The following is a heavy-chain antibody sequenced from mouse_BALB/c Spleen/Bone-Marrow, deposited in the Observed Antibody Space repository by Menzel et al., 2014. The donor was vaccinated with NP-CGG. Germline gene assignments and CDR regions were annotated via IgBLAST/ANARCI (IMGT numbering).Heavy chain of an antibody. V-gene: IGHV3-5*02. D-gene: IGHD1-1*01. CDR2: IYYSGTI. CDR1: GISTTTGNYR. J-gene: IGHJ2*01. Sequence: EVQLVESGPGLVKPSQTVSLTCTVTGISTTTGNYRWSWIRQFPGNKLEWIGYIYYSGTITYNPSLTSRTTITRDTSKNQFFLEMNSLTAEDTATYYCARYLGAYFDYWGQGTTLTVSS. CDR3: ARYLGAYFDY.